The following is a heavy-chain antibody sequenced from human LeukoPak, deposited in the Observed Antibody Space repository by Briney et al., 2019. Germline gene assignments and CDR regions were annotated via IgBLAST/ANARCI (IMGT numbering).Heavy chain of an antibody. V-gene: IGHV3-30-3*01. D-gene: IGHD3-22*01. CDR2: ISYDGSNK. CDR1: GFTFSSYA. Sequence: PGGSLRLSCAASGFTFSSYAMPWVRQAPGKGLEWVALISYDGSNKFYADPVKGRFTISRDNSKNTLYLQMNNPSAEDTAVYYCVRDREHYDSSGYGLLDYWGQGTLVTVSS. J-gene: IGHJ4*02. CDR3: VRDREHYDSSGYGLLDY.